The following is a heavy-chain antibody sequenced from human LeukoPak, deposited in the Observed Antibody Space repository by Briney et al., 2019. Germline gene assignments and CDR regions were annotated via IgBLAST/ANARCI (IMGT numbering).Heavy chain of an antibody. CDR2: ISGSGGST. CDR1: GFTFSSYG. V-gene: IGHV3-23*01. D-gene: IGHD3-3*01. CDR3: ARGSGYYDFWSGYYPDY. J-gene: IGHJ4*02. Sequence: GGSLRLSCAASGFTFSSYGMSWVRQAPGKGLEWVSAISGSGGSTYYADSVKGRFTISRDNSKNTLYLQMNSLRAEDTAVYYCARGSGYYDFWSGYYPDYWGQGTLVTVSS.